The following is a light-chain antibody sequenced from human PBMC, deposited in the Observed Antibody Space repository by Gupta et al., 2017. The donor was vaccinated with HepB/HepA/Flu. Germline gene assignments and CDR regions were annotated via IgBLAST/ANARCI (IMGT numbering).Light chain of an antibody. V-gene: IGKV1-8*01. J-gene: IGKJ1*01. CDR2: AAS. CDR3: QHYDSYPQT. CDR1: QGISSY. Sequence: AIRMTQSPSSFSASTGDRVTITCRASQGISSYLAWYQQKPGKAPKLLIYAASTLQSGVPSRFSGSGSGTDFTLTISCLQSEDFATYYCQHYDSYPQTFGQGTKVEIK.